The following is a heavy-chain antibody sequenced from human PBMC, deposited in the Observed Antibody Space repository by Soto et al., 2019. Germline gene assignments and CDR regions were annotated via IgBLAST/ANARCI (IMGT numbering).Heavy chain of an antibody. V-gene: IGHV3-48*01. CDR2: ISSSGNTM. D-gene: IGHD3-10*01. CDR3: ARANYYGSPGDFDY. J-gene: IGHJ4*02. CDR1: KLTFCSYS. Sequence: GSMRLSCAVSKLTFCSYSINWVRQAPGKGLEWVSYISSSGNTMYYADSVKGRFTISRDNAKNSLYLQMNSLRAEDTAVYYCARANYYGSPGDFDYWGQGTLVTVSS.